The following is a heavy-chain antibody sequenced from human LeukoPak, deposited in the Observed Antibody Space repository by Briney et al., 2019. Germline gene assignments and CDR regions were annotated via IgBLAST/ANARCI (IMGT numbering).Heavy chain of an antibody. CDR2: INTDGSST. CDR3: ARGRPDYYASGTYYPYFYGLDV. CDR1: GFTFSSYW. J-gene: IGHJ6*02. D-gene: IGHD3-10*01. Sequence: QPGGSLRLSCAASGFTFSSYWMHWVRQAPGKGLVWVSRINTDGSSTSYADSVKGRFTISRDNAKNSLFLQMDSLRAEDTAVYYCARGRPDYYASGTYYPYFYGLDVWGQGTTVTVSS. V-gene: IGHV3-74*01.